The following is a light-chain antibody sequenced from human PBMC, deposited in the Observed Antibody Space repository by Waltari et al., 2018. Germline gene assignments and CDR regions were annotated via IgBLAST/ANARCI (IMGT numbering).Light chain of an antibody. CDR1: QSVSDN. CDR2: DTS. CDR3: QQYGAWPLT. J-gene: IGKJ4*01. Sequence: EIVMTQSPATLSVSPGEGTTLSCSASQSVSDNLAWYQQQPGQAPRLLIRDTSGRATGIPARFSCSGSGTEFTLTISSLQSEDFAVYYCQQYGAWPLTFGGGTTVEIK. V-gene: IGKV3-15*01.